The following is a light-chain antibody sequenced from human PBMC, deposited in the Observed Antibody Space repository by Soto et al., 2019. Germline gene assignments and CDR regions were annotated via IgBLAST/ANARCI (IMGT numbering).Light chain of an antibody. CDR1: QYISTW. J-gene: IGKJ1*01. V-gene: IGKV1-5*03. Sequence: DIQMTQSPSTLSASVGDRVTITCRASQYISTWLAWYQQQPGKAPKLLISKASSLESGVPSRFSGSGSGTEFTLTISSLQPDDFATYYCQQYNSYSTFGQGTKVEVK. CDR3: QQYNSYST. CDR2: KAS.